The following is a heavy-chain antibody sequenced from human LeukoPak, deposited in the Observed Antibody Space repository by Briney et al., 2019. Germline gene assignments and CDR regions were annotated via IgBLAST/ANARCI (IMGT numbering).Heavy chain of an antibody. D-gene: IGHD3-10*01. CDR2: TRSKAYGGTT. CDR3: TRDWGPRGTTDWFDP. V-gene: IGHV3-49*04. CDR1: GFTASSRY. Sequence: PGGSLRLSCAVSGFTASSRYISWVRQAPGKGLEWVSYTRSKAYGGTTEYAASVKGRFTISRDDSKSIAYLQMNSLKTEDTAVYYCTRDWGPRGTTDWFDPWGQGTLVTVSS. J-gene: IGHJ5*02.